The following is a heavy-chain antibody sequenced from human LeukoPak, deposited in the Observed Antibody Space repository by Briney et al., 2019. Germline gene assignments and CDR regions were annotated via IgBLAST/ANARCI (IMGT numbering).Heavy chain of an antibody. CDR3: AGDPYYYGSGSHYFDY. CDR2: IIPILGTA. Sequence: ASVKVSCKASGGTFTSYAISWVRQAPGQGLEWMGGIIPILGTANYAQKFQGRVTITADESTSTAYMELSSLRSEDTAVYYCAGDPYYYGSGSHYFDYWGQGPLVSVSS. V-gene: IGHV1-69*13. CDR1: GGTFTSYA. J-gene: IGHJ4*02. D-gene: IGHD3-10*01.